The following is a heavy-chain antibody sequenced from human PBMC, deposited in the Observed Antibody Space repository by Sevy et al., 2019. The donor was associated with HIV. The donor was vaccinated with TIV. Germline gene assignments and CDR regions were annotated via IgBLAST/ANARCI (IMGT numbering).Heavy chain of an antibody. CDR1: GYTFAAYY. V-gene: IGHV1-2*02. J-gene: IGHJ4*02. D-gene: IGHD3-3*01. CDR2: IYPNGGDT. Sequence: ASVKVSCKTSGYTFAAYYIHWVRQAPGQGLEWLGWIYPNGGDTTYSQKFQGRVTVTMITSSNTVYMELSRLRSDDTAVYYCARGKRKEWSFYLDNWGQGTLVTVS. CDR3: ARGKRKEWSFYLDN.